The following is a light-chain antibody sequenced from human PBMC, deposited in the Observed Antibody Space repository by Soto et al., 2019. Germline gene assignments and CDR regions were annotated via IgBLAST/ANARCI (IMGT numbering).Light chain of an antibody. V-gene: IGKV3-20*01. CDR3: QLYDSSSYT. CDR1: STVDSIY. CDR2: GAS. Sequence: ETVLTQSPGTLSLSPGERASLSCRASSTVDSIYLARYQQKPGQAPRLLIYGASNRATGIPDRFSGSGSGTDFTLTISRLEPEDFAVYFCQLYDSSSYTFGQGTKVDIK. J-gene: IGKJ2*01.